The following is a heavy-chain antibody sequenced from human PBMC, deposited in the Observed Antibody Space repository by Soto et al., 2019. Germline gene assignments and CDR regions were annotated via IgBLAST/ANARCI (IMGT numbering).Heavy chain of an antibody. CDR3: ATEKYGAGRVGVDT. J-gene: IGHJ5*02. CDR1: GGTSTIYT. D-gene: IGHD1-26*01. V-gene: IGHV1-69*08. CDR2: IVPTLRLT. Sequence: QVQLVQSGAEVKKPGSSLKVSCETSGGTSTIYTITWVRQAPGQGLQWMGRIVPTLRLTNYAQDFQGRLTLTADTSTSKAHMELSSLTSEATAVYYCATEKYGAGRVGVDTWGQGTLVTVSS.